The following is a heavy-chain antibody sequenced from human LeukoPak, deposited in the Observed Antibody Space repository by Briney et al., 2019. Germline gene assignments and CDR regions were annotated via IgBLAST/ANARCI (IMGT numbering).Heavy chain of an antibody. CDR1: GGSISSYY. D-gene: IGHD2-2*01. V-gene: IGHV4-34*01. CDR2: INHSGST. Sequence: PSETLSLTCTVSGGSISSYYWSWIRQPPGKGLEWIGEINHSGSTNYNPSLKSRVTISVDTSKNQFSLKLSSVTAADTAVYYCARGAVVVPAAKPRAYGMDVWGKGTTVTVSS. CDR3: ARGAVVVPAAKPRAYGMDV. J-gene: IGHJ6*04.